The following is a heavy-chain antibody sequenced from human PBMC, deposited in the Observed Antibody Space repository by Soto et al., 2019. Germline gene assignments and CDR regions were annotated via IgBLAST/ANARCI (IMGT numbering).Heavy chain of an antibody. Sequence: QVQLQESGPGLVKPSQTLSLTCTVSGGSISSGGYYWSWIRQHPGKGLEWIGYIYYSGSTYYNPSLKSLVTISVDTSKNQFSLKLSSVTAADTAVYYCARGSTIFGVVPPNYYGMDVWGQGTTVTVSS. CDR3: ARGSTIFGVVPPNYYGMDV. CDR2: IYYSGST. J-gene: IGHJ6*02. CDR1: GGSISSGGYY. V-gene: IGHV4-31*01. D-gene: IGHD3-3*01.